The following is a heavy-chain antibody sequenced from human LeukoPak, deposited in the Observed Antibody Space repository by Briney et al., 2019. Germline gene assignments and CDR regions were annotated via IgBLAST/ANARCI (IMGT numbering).Heavy chain of an antibody. D-gene: IGHD1-14*01. CDR2: ISAYNGNT. CDR3: ARGGFLTHPNHASDY. Sequence: ASVKVSCKTSGYTFTTYGISWVRQAPGQGLEWMGWISAYNGNTNYAQKLQGRVTMTTDTSTSTAYMELSRLRSDDTAVYYCARGGFLTHPNHASDYWGQGTLVTVSS. J-gene: IGHJ4*02. CDR1: GYTFTTYG. V-gene: IGHV1-18*01.